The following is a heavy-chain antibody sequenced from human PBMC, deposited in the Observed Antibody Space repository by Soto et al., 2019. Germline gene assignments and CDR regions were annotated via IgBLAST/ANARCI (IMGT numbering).Heavy chain of an antibody. J-gene: IGHJ4*02. D-gene: IGHD2-2*02. CDR2: IIPMFGTS. V-gene: IGHV1-69*01. CDR1: GGTFSGYA. CDR3: ARGSCSSTSCYKEYYCDL. Sequence: QVQLVQSGAEVKKPGSSVKVSCKASGGTFSGYAISWVRQAPGQGLEWMGEIIPMFGTSNYAQKFQGRVTITADESTSTAYMELSSLSSEDTAVYYCARGSCSSTSCYKEYYCDLWGQGTLVTVSS.